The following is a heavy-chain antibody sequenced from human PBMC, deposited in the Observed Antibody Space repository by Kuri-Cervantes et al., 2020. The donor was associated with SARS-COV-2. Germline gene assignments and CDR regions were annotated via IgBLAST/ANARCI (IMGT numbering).Heavy chain of an antibody. CDR2: IYYSGST. Sequence: ESLKISCTVSGGSISSHYWSWIRQPPGKGLEWIGYIYYSGSTYYNPSLKSRVTISVDTSKNQFSLKLSSVTAADTAVYYCARHELEFDYWGQGTLVTVSS. V-gene: IGHV4-59*08. CDR1: GGSISSHY. CDR3: ARHELEFDY. J-gene: IGHJ4*02. D-gene: IGHD1-1*01.